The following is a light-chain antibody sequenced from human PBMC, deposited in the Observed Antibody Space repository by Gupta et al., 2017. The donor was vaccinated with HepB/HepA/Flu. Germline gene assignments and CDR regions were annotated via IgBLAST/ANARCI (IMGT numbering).Light chain of an antibody. CDR2: AAS. Sequence: DIQMTQSPSSLSASVGDRVTITCRASQSITTYLNWYQQIPGKAPKLLIYAASTLQSGVPSRFSGSGSGTDFTLTISSLQPEDFATYYCQQSDSLPPTFGGGTKVEI. CDR3: QQSDSLPPT. CDR1: QSITTY. J-gene: IGKJ4*01. V-gene: IGKV1-39*01.